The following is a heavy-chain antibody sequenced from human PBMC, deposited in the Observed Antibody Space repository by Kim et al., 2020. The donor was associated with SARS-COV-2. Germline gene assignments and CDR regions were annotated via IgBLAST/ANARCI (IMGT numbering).Heavy chain of an antibody. CDR2: ISWNSGSI. CDR3: AKDRGYSSSAGFDY. CDR1: GFTFDDYA. V-gene: IGHV3-9*01. J-gene: IGHJ4*02. Sequence: GGSLRLSCAASGFTFDDYAMHWVRQAPGKGLEWVSGISWNSGSIGYADSVKGRFTISRDNAKKSLYLQMNSLRAEDTALYYCAKDRGYSSSAGFDYWGQG. D-gene: IGHD6-13*01.